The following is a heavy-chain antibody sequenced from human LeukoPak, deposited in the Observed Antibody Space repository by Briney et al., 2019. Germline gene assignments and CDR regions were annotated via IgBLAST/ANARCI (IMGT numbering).Heavy chain of an antibody. V-gene: IGHV4-59*08. D-gene: IGHD5-24*01. CDR2: MYYSGST. CDR3: ARHEGPRGGMATTP. CDR1: GDSISSYY. Sequence: SETLSLTCTVSGDSISSYYWSWIRQPPGKGLEWLGYMYYSGSTNYNPSLKSRVTISVDTSKNQFSLKLSSVTAADTAVYYCARHEGPRGGMATTPWGQGTLVTVSS. J-gene: IGHJ5*02.